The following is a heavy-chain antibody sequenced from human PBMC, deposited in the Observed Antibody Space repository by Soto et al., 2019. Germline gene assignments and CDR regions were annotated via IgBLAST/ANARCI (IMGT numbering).Heavy chain of an antibody. D-gene: IGHD3-10*01. J-gene: IGHJ4*02. V-gene: IGHV3-23*01. CDR2: ISGGGDTT. Sequence: EVQLLDSGGGLVQPGGSLRLSCAASGFTFNNYVMTWVRQAPGKGLEWVSAISGGGDTTSYADSVKGRFTVSRDGSKNTLYLQMSSLRAEDTALYYCAKGRGGSGSLTPRVDFWGQGTLVTVS. CDR3: AKGRGGSGSLTPRVDF. CDR1: GFTFNNYV.